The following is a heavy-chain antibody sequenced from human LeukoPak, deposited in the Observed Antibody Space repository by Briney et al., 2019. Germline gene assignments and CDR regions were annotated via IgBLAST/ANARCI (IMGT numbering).Heavy chain of an antibody. V-gene: IGHV3-7*01. Sequence: GRSLRLSCAASGFTFSSYWMSWVRQAPGKGLEWVANIKQDGSEKYYVDSVKGRFTISRDNAKNSLYLQMNSLRAEDTAVYYCARDQKQQSLNYWGQGTLVTVSS. J-gene: IGHJ4*02. CDR2: IKQDGSEK. CDR3: ARDQKQQSLNY. CDR1: GFTFSSYW. D-gene: IGHD6-13*01.